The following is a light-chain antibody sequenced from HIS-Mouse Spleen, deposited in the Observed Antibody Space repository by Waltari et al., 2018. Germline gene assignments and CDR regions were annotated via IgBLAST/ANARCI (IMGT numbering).Light chain of an antibody. CDR3: QSYDSSLSGYV. CDR2: EDS. J-gene: IGLJ1*01. CDR1: ALPKNY. Sequence: SYELTQPPSVSVSPGQTARITCPGDALPKNYAYWYQQKSGQAPVLVIYEDSKRPSGIPERFSGSKSGTSASLAITGLQAEDEADYYCQSYDSSLSGYVFGTGTKVTVL. V-gene: IGLV3-10*01.